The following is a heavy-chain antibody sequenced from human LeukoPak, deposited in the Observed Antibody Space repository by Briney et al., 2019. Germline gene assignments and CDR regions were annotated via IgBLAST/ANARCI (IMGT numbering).Heavy chain of an antibody. CDR2: ISAYNGNT. CDR3: ARDLGFDCSSTSCYGFYFDY. D-gene: IGHD2-2*01. V-gene: IGHV1-18*01. CDR1: GYTFTSYG. Sequence: ASVKVSCKASGYTFTSYGISWVRQAPGQGLEWMGWISAYNGNTNYAQKLQGRVTMTTDTSTSTAYMELRSLRSDDTAVYYCARDLGFDCSSTSCYGFYFDYWGQGTLVTVSS. J-gene: IGHJ4*02.